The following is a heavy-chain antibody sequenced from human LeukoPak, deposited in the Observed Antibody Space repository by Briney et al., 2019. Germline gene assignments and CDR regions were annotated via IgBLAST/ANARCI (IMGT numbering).Heavy chain of an antibody. J-gene: IGHJ3*02. CDR2: ISKNSGSR. CDR1: GFTFHDYA. CDR3: AKEAQIGNYSSQDVFDI. V-gene: IGHV3-9*01. Sequence: PGRSLRLSCAASGFTFHDYAMHWVRQAPGKGLEWVSGISKNSGSRGYADSVKGRFTISRDNAKNALYLQRNSLRAEDTALYYCAKEAQIGNYSSQDVFDIWGQGTAVTVSS. D-gene: IGHD1-26*01.